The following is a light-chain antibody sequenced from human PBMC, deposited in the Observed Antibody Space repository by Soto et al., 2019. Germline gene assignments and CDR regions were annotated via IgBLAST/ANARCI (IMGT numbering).Light chain of an antibody. CDR3: QQYTNWPPVT. CDR2: GSS. CDR1: QSVSSN. V-gene: IGKV3-15*01. Sequence: IGMTHSPATLSVSPWERATLSCGASQSVSSNLAWYQQKPGQAPRLIIYGSSSRATGIPARFSGSGSGTEFTLTISSLQSEDFAVYYCQQYTNWPPVTFGQGTKVDIK. J-gene: IGKJ1*01.